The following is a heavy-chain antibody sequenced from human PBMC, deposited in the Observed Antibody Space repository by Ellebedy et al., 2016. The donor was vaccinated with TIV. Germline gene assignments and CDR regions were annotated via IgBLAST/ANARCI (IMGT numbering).Heavy chain of an antibody. Sequence: PGGSLRLSCAASGFTFSSYGMHWVRQAPGKGLEWVAVISYDGSNKYYVDSVKGRFTISRDNSKNTLYLQMNSLRAEDTAVYYCAKDRGDFAYGMDVWGQGTTVTVSS. J-gene: IGHJ6*02. D-gene: IGHD3-16*01. CDR2: ISYDGSNK. CDR1: GFTFSSYG. CDR3: AKDRGDFAYGMDV. V-gene: IGHV3-30*18.